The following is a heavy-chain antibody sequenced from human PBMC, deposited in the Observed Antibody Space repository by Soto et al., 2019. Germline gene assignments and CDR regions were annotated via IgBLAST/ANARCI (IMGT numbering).Heavy chain of an antibody. CDR2: INHSGST. D-gene: IGHD6-13*01. Sequence: SETLSLTCAVYGGSFSGYYWSWIRQPPGKGLEWIGEINHSGSTNYNPSLKSRVTISVDTSKNQFSLKLSSVTAADTAVYYCARLGMPKPLAAAPRGYFDDWGQGTLVTVSS. CDR1: GGSFSGYY. J-gene: IGHJ4*02. CDR3: ARLGMPKPLAAAPRGYFDD. V-gene: IGHV4-34*01.